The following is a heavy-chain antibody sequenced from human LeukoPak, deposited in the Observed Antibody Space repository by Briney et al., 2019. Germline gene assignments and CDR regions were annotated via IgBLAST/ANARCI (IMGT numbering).Heavy chain of an antibody. D-gene: IGHD3-22*01. CDR1: GFTFSSYG. CDR3: ARVFPYYYDSSGRGGFDY. V-gene: IGHV3-30*03. Sequence: GRSLRLSCAASGFTFSSYGMHWVRQAPGKGLEWVAVISYDGSNKYYADSVKGRFTISRDNSKNTLYLQMNSLRAEDTAVYYCARVFPYYYDSSGRGGFDYWGQGTLVTVSS. J-gene: IGHJ4*02. CDR2: ISYDGSNK.